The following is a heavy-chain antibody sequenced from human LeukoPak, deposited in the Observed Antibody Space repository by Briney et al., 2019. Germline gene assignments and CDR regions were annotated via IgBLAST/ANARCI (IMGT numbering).Heavy chain of an antibody. CDR3: ARHGDYALDL. CDR1: GFTFSNYW. V-gene: IGHV3-7*03. Sequence: GGSLRLSCASSGFTFSNYWVGWVRQGPGKGLEWVANIREDGSKIYYVDSVKGRFTFSRDNAKKSLYLQMNSLRAEDTAVYYCARHGDYALDLWGQGTMVTVSS. CDR2: IREDGSKI. D-gene: IGHD4-17*01. J-gene: IGHJ3*01.